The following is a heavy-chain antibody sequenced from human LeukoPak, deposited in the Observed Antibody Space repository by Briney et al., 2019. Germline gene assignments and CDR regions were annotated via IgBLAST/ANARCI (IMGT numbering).Heavy chain of an antibody. D-gene: IGHD2/OR15-2a*01. V-gene: IGHV3-30*03. J-gene: IGHJ4*02. CDR1: GFSFISYG. Sequence: GGSLRLPCAASGFSFISYGMHWVRQAPGKGLEWVGVISDDGRNKKYADSVKGRFTISRDNAKNSLYLQMNSLRAEDTAVYYCARVLLCPNYWGQGTLVTVPS. CDR3: ARVLLCPNY. CDR2: ISDDGRNK.